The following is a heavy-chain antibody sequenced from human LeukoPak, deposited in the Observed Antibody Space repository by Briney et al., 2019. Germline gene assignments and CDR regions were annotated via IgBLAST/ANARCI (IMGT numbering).Heavy chain of an antibody. J-gene: IGHJ4*02. CDR2: IKQDGSEK. V-gene: IGHV3-7*01. CDR3: ARGGIELYFY. CDR1: GFTFSSYW. D-gene: IGHD5-18*01. Sequence: PGGSLRLSCPASGFTFSSYWMTWVRQAPGKGLEWVANIKQDGSEKYYVDSVKGRFTISRDNAKNSLYLQMNSLRAEDTAVYYCARGGIELYFYWGQGTLVTVSS.